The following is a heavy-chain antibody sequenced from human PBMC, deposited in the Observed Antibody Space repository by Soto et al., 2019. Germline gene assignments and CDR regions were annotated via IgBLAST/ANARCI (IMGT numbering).Heavy chain of an antibody. CDR3: ARDGPHNESYCSGGSCYLGWFDP. Sequence: QVQLQESGPGLVKPSQTLSLTCTVSGGSISSGDYYWSWIRQPPGKGLEWIGYIYYSGSTYYNPSPTSRVTISVDTSKNQFSRKLSSVTAADTAVYYCARDGPHNESYCSGGSCYLGWFDPWGQGTLVTVSS. V-gene: IGHV4-30-4*01. J-gene: IGHJ5*02. CDR1: GGSISSGDYY. CDR2: IYYSGST. D-gene: IGHD2-15*01.